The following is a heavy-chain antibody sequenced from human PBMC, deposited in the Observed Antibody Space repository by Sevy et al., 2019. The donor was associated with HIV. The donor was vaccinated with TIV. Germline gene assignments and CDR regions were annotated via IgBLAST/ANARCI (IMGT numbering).Heavy chain of an antibody. V-gene: IGHV1-8*01. Sequence: ASVKVSCKASGYTFTSYDINWVRQATGQGLEWMGWMNPNSVNTGYAQKFQGRVTMTRNTSISTAYMELSSLRSEDTAVYYCARFGIVVVPAAISMWYYGMDVWGQGTTVTVSS. D-gene: IGHD2-2*02. CDR2: MNPNSVNT. CDR1: GYTFTSYD. J-gene: IGHJ6*02. CDR3: ARFGIVVVPAAISMWYYGMDV.